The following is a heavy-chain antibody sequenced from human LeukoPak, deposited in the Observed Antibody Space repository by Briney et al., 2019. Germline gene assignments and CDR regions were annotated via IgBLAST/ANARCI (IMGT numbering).Heavy chain of an antibody. J-gene: IGHJ4*02. CDR2: ISTYNGNT. D-gene: IGHD5-18*01. Sequence: ASVKVSCRASGYTFISYGISWVRQAPGQGLEWMGWISTYNGNTNYVQKLQGRVTMTIDTSTSTAYMELRSLRSDDTAVYYCARDSAAGGYTYGYMNYWGQGTLVTVSS. CDR3: ARDSAAGGYTYGYMNY. V-gene: IGHV1-18*01. CDR1: GYTFISYG.